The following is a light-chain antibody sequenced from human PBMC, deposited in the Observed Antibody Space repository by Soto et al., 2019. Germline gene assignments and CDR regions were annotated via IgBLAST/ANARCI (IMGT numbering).Light chain of an antibody. CDR2: DVG. J-gene: IGLJ2*01. Sequence: QSALTQPRSVSGSPGQSVTISCTGTSSDVGAYIYVSWYQQYPAKAPKVMIYDVGRRPSGVPDRFSGSKSGNTASLTISGLQAEDEADYYCSSYTSSSTLVFGGGTKLTVL. CDR1: SSDVGAYIY. V-gene: IGLV2-11*01. CDR3: SSYTSSSTLV.